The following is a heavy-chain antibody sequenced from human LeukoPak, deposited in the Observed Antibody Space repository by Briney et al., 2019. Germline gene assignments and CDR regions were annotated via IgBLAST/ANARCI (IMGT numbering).Heavy chain of an antibody. Sequence: ASVKVSCKASGYTFFNYGINWVRQAPGQGLEWMGWINTHNGNTSYALRLQDRITMTTDTPTSTVCMELRSLRFDDTAVYYCARDVVSVNIIRGVFSNNHYMDVWGKGTTVTVSS. CDR1: GYTFFNYG. CDR3: ARDVVSVNIIRGVFSNNHYMDV. J-gene: IGHJ6*03. V-gene: IGHV1-18*01. CDR2: INTHNGNT. D-gene: IGHD3-10*01.